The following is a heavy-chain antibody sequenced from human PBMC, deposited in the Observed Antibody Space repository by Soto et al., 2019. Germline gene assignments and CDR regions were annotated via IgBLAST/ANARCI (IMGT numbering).Heavy chain of an antibody. CDR3: ARSRLGYFDY. D-gene: IGHD3-9*01. CDR1: GYPFTGYY. J-gene: IGHJ4*02. V-gene: IGHV1-8*02. Sequence: ASVKVSCKASGYPFTGYYMHWVGQAPGQGREWMGWINPNSGNTGYAQKFQGRVTMTRNTSISTAYMELSSLRSEDTAVYYCARSRLGYFDYWGQGSLVTVSS. CDR2: INPNSGNT.